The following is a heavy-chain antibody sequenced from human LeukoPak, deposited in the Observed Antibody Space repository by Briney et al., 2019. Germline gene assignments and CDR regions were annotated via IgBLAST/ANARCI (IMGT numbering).Heavy chain of an antibody. CDR3: AREIRRGAGDWFDP. D-gene: IGHD1-26*01. CDR2: INPNSGDT. Sequence: ASVNVSCKASGYTFTTYHLHWVRQAPRQGLEWMGRINPNSGDTNYAQKFQGRVTMTTDTSISTAYMDLSGLRSDDTAMYYCAREIRRGAGDWFDPWGQGTLVTVSS. V-gene: IGHV1-2*06. CDR1: GYTFTTYH. J-gene: IGHJ5*02.